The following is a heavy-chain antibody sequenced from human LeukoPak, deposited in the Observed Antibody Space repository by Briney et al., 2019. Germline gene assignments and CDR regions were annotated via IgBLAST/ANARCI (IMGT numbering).Heavy chain of an antibody. V-gene: IGHV3-30*18. J-gene: IGHJ4*02. Sequence: GGSLRLSCAASGFTFSSYGMHWVRQAPGKGLEWVAVISYDGSNKYYADSVKGRFTISRDNSKNTLYLQMNSLRAEDTAVYYCAKDELSGYDSDTFDYWGQGTLVTVSS. CDR2: ISYDGSNK. CDR1: GFTFSSYG. CDR3: AKDELSGYDSDTFDY. D-gene: IGHD5-12*01.